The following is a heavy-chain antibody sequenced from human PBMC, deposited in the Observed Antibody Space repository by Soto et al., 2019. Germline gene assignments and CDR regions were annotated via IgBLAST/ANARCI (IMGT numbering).Heavy chain of an antibody. CDR2: MSYDGDKK. Sequence: QVQLVESGGGVVQPGRSLRLSCTASGFSFSSFGMHWVRQAPGKGLEWAASMSYDGDKKYSADSVKGRFTVSRDNSKNTLYLQMNSLSADDTAVYYCAKGLSMVRGLFVLLPDGLDIWGQGTVVTVSS. V-gene: IGHV3-30*18. D-gene: IGHD3-10*01. CDR1: GFSFSSFG. J-gene: IGHJ3*02. CDR3: AKGLSMVRGLFVLLPDGLDI.